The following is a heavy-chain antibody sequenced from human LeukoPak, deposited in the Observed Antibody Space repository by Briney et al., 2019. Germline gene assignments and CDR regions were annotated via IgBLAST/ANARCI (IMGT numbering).Heavy chain of an antibody. CDR1: GFTFDGYA. CDR2: ISWNSGSI. V-gene: IGHV3-9*01. CDR3: AKALYSSGWYVFDY. Sequence: PGGSLRLSCAASGFTFDGYAMHWVRQAPGKGLEWVSGISWNSGSIGYADSVKGRFTISRDNAKNSLYLQMNSLRAEDTALYYCAKALYSSGWYVFDYWGQGTLVTVSS. D-gene: IGHD6-19*01. J-gene: IGHJ4*02.